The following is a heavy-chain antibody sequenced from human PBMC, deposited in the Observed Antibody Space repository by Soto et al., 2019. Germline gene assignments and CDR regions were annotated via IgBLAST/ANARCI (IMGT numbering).Heavy chain of an antibody. CDR3: TTGSDYGWKLDY. D-gene: IGHD1-26*01. J-gene: IGHJ4*02. CDR1: GFTFNNAW. Sequence: EVQLVESGGGLVKPGGSLRLSCAASGFTFNNAWMNWVRQAPGKGLEWVGRIKSKTDGGTTDYAAPVKSRFTISRDDSKNTLYLQMNSLKIEDTAVYYCTTGSDYGWKLDYWGQGTLVTVSS. V-gene: IGHV3-15*07. CDR2: IKSKTDGGTT.